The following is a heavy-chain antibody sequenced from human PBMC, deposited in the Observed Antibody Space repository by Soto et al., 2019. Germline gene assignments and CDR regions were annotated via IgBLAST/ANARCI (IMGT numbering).Heavy chain of an antibody. D-gene: IGHD3-22*01. CDR2: FYYTGIT. CDR3: ARSMHYSDGSNYSPFDY. Sequence: QVQLQESGPGLVKPSETLSLTCTVSGGSVSSGNYYWSWIRQPPGKGLEWIGYFYYTGITNYNPSRKSRVTISVDASKNQFSLRLSSLTAADTAVYYCARSMHYSDGSNYSPFDYWGQGTLVTVSS. V-gene: IGHV4-61*01. J-gene: IGHJ4*02. CDR1: GGSVSSGNYY.